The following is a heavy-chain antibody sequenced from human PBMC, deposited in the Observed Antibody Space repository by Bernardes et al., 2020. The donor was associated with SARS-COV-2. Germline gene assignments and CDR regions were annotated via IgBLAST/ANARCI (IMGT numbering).Heavy chain of an antibody. CDR3: AREWEDYTSSLFDY. V-gene: IGHV3-30-3*01. CDR1: GFTFSTYS. Sequence: GGSLRLSCAASGFTFSTYSMHWVRQAPGKGLVWVSRISYGGGTQYNTDSVKGRFTISRDNSKNTLFLQMNSLTTEDTAVYYCAREWEDYTSSLFDYWGQGTLVTVSS. D-gene: IGHD1-26*01. J-gene: IGHJ4*02. CDR2: ISYGGGTQ.